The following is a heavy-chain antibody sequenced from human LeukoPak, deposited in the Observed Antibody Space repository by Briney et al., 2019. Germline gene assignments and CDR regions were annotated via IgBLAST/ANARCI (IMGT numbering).Heavy chain of an antibody. CDR1: GYTFTSYY. D-gene: IGHD6-19*01. CDR2: INPSGGST. CDR3: ASLAVAGIRGPLDY. Sequence: ASVKVSCKASGYTFTSYYMHWVRQAPGQGLEWMGIINPSGGSTSYAQKFQGRVTMTRDTSTSTVYMELSSLRSVDTAVCYCASLAVAGIRGPLDYWGQGTLVTVSS. J-gene: IGHJ4*02. V-gene: IGHV1-46*03.